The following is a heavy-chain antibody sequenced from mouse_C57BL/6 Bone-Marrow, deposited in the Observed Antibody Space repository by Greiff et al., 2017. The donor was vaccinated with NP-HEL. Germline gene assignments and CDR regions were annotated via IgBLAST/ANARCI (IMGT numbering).Heavy chain of an antibody. CDR1: GYTFTSYG. CDR3: ARHGYDSYYYAMDY. V-gene: IGHV1-81*01. D-gene: IGHD2-4*01. CDR2: IYPRSGNT. Sequence: QVQLQQSGAELARPGASVKLSCKASGYTFTSYGISWVKQRTGQGLEWIGEIYPRSGNTYYNEKFKGKATLTADKSSSTAYMELRSLTSEDSAVYFCARHGYDSYYYAMDYWGQGTSVTVSS. J-gene: IGHJ4*01.